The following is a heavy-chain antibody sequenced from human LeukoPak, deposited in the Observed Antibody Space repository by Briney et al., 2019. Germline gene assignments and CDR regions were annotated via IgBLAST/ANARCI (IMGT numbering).Heavy chain of an antibody. J-gene: IGHJ4*02. V-gene: IGHV3-53*01. CDR3: ARGGSCTNGVCYYFDY. Sequence: GGSLRLSCAASGLTISTNYMAWVRQAPGKGLEWVSVLFGGGSKYYADSVRGRFTISRDNSKNTLYLQITSLRAEDTGVYYCARGGSCTNGVCYYFDYWGQGSLVNVYS. CDR2: LFGGGSK. CDR1: GLTISTNY. D-gene: IGHD2-8*01.